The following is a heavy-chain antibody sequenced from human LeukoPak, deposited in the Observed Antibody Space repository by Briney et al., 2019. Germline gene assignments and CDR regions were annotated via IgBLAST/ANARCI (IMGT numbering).Heavy chain of an antibody. J-gene: IGHJ4*02. V-gene: IGHV4-61*01. CDR3: ARGRSYGFDFDS. D-gene: IGHD5-18*01. CDR2: KYYSGST. CDR1: GVSINTCCYY. Sequence: SETLSLTCDVSGVSINTCCYYWTWVRQPPGKGLEWIGYKYYSGSTRYNSSLRSRLTISLDSSKNQFSLRLTSVTAADTAVYYCARGRSYGFDFDSWGPGTLVIVSS.